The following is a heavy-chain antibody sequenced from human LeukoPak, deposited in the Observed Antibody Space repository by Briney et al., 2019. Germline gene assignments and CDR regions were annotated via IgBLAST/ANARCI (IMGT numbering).Heavy chain of an antibody. CDR1: GYTFTSYG. CDR3: ARGSYYYDSSGYYSYYLDY. D-gene: IGHD3-22*01. J-gene: IGHJ4*02. CDR2: ISAYNGNT. Sequence: ASVKVSCKTSGYTFTSYGISWVRQAPGQGLEWMGWISAYNGNTNYAQKFQGRVTITRDTSASTAYMELSSLRSEDTAVYYCARGSYYYDSSGYYSYYLDYWGQGILVTVSS. V-gene: IGHV1-18*01.